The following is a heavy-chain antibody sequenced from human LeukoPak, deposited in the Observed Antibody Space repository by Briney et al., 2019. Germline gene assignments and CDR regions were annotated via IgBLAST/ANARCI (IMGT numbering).Heavy chain of an antibody. J-gene: IGHJ4*02. D-gene: IGHD3-10*01. CDR3: ARDPDPYGSGSYYFVY. V-gene: IGHV1-18*01. CDR1: GYTFKTYA. CDR2: ISTYDGDT. Sequence: ASVKVSCKASGYTFKTYAVSWVRQAPGQGLEWMGWISTYDGDTKYSQNFRDRVTLTTDTSTNTAYMELRSLRSDDTAVYYCARDPDPYGSGSYYFVYWGQGTLVTVSS.